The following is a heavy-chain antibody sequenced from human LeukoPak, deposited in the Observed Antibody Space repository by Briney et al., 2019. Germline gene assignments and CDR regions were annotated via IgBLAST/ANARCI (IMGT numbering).Heavy chain of an antibody. V-gene: IGHV1-2*02. J-gene: IGHJ4*02. D-gene: IGHD6-13*01. CDR2: INPNSGGT. Sequence: GASVKVSCKASGYTFTGYYMHWVRQAPGQGLEWMGWINPNSGGTNYAQKFQGRVTMTRDTSISTAYMELSRLTSDDTAVYYCARAAGIAAAATPPNFDYWGQGTLVTVSS. CDR1: GYTFTGYY. CDR3: ARAAGIAAAATPPNFDY.